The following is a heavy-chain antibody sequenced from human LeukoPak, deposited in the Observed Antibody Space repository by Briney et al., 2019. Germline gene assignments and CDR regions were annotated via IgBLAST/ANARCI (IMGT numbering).Heavy chain of an antibody. CDR1: GGSISSGDYY. CDR2: IYDSGST. J-gene: IGHJ3*02. Sequence: SQTLSLTCTVSGGSISSGDYYWGWIRQPPGRGLEWIGYIYDSGSTYYNPSLKSRVTISVDTSKNQFSLKLSSVTAADTAVYYCARGGVYCSGGSCYPGAFDIWGQGTMVTVSS. CDR3: ARGGVYCSGGSCYPGAFDI. V-gene: IGHV4-30-4*01. D-gene: IGHD2-15*01.